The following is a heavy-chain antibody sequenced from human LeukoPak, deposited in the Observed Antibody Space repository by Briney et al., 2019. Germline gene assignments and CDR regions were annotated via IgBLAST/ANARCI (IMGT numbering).Heavy chain of an antibody. CDR2: ISSSSSTI. V-gene: IGHV3-48*01. CDR1: GFTFSSYS. J-gene: IGHJ4*02. CDR3: TREGHQSFDC. Sequence: PGGSLRLSCAASGFTFSSYSMNWVRQAPGKGLEWVSYISSSSSTIYYADSVKGRFTISRDNSKNTLYLQMNSLRAEDTAVYYCTREGHQSFDCWGQGTLVTVSS.